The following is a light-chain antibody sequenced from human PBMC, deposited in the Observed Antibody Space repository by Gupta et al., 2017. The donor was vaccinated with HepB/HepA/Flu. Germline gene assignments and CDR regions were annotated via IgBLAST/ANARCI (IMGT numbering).Light chain of an antibody. CDR2: YNS. Sequence: SFVLTPPPSVSVAPGKTASITCGGDNIGSEGVHWYQQRPGQAPVLVISYNSDRPSGIPERFSGSKSGNTATLTITGVEAGDEADYYCQLWNSDSDHVLFGGGTKLTVL. CDR1: NIGSEG. CDR3: QLWNSDSDHVL. V-gene: IGLV3-21*04. J-gene: IGLJ2*01.